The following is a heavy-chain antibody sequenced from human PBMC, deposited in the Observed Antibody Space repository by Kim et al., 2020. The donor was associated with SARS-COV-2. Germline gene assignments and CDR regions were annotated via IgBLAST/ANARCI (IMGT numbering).Heavy chain of an antibody. J-gene: IGHJ4*02. CDR2: INPSGGST. CDR1: GYTFTSYY. V-gene: IGHV1-46*01. D-gene: IGHD3-22*01. CDR3: AREGSSGYYDY. Sequence: ASVKVSCKASGYTFTSYYMHWVRQAPEQGLEWMGIINPSGGSTSYAQKFQGRVTMTRDTSTSTVYMELSSLRSEDTAVYYCAREGSSGYYDYWGQGTLVTVSS.